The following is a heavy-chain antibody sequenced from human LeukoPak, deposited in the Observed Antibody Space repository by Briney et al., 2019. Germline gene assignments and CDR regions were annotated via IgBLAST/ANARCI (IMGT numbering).Heavy chain of an antibody. CDR2: INHSGST. J-gene: IGHJ4*02. V-gene: IGHV4-34*01. CDR3: ARVASSGWYVGY. CDR1: GGSFSGYY. D-gene: IGHD6-19*01. Sequence: PSETLSLTCAVYGGSFSGYYWSWIRQPPGKGLEWIGEINHSGSTNYDPSLKSRVTISVDTSKNQFSLKLSSVTAADTAVYYCARVASSGWYVGYWGQGTLVTVSS.